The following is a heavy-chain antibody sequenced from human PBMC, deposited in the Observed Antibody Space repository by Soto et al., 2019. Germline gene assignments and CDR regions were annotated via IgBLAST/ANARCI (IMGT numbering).Heavy chain of an antibody. CDR1: GGTFSSYA. CDR3: ARAHRGYCSGGSCYDGDNWFDP. Sequence: QVQLVQSGAEVKKPGSSVKVSCKASGGTFSSYAISWVRQAPRQGLEWMGGIIPIFGTANYAQKFQGRVTITADESTSTAYMELSSLRSEDTAVYYCARAHRGYCSGGSCYDGDNWFDPWGQGTLVTVSS. J-gene: IGHJ5*02. V-gene: IGHV1-69*01. D-gene: IGHD2-15*01. CDR2: IIPIFGTA.